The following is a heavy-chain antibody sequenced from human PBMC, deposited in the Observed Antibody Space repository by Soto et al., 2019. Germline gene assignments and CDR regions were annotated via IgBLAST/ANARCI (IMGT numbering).Heavy chain of an antibody. J-gene: IGHJ4*02. D-gene: IGHD2-15*01. V-gene: IGHV3-9*01. Sequence: EVQLVESGGGLVQPGRSLRLSCTASGFTFDDYAMHWVRQAPGKGLEWVSGITWNSDNIGYADSVRGRFTISRDNARNSLYLQMNSLRAEDTAFYFFGKGLSIAAIDYWGQGTLGTVSS. CDR3: GKGLSIAAIDY. CDR2: ITWNSDNI. CDR1: GFTFDDYA.